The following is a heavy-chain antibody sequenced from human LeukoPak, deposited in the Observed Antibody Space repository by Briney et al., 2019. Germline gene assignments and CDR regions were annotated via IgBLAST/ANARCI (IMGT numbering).Heavy chain of an antibody. CDR2: IKQDGSEE. J-gene: IGHJ4*02. V-gene: IGHV3-7*01. Sequence: GGSLRLSCAASGFTFSSFWMSWVRQAPGKGLEWVANIKQDGSEEYYVDSVKGRFTISRDNAKNSLYLQMNSLRAEDTAVYYCARVDYYGSGGYVFDYWGQGTLVTVSS. D-gene: IGHD3-10*01. CDR3: ARVDYYGSGGYVFDY. CDR1: GFTFSSFW.